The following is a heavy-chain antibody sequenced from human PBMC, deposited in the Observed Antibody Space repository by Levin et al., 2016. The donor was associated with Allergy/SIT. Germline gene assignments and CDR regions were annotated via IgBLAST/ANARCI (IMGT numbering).Heavy chain of an antibody. J-gene: IGHJ4*02. Sequence: GGSLRLSCAASGFTFSSYSMNWVRQAPGKGLEWVSSISSSSSYIYYADSVKGRFTISRDNAKNSLYLQMNSLRAEDTAVYYCAREGKVSYCGGDCPPGYWGQGTLVTVSS. CDR2: ISSSSSYI. CDR3: AREGKVSYCGGDCPPGY. D-gene: IGHD2-21*02. V-gene: IGHV3-21*01. CDR1: GFTFSSYS.